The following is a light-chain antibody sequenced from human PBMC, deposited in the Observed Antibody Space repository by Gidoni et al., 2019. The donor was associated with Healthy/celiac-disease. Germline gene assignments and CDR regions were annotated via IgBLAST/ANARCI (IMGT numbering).Light chain of an antibody. CDR2: AAS. J-gene: IGKJ2*01. CDR3: QQSYSTPRT. CDR1: QSISSY. V-gene: IGKV1-39*01. Sequence: DIQMTLSLSSLSASVGDRVTITCRASQSISSYLNWYQQKPGKAPKLLIYAASSLQSGVPSRFSGSGSGTDFTLTISSLQPEDFATYYCQQSYSTPRTFGQGTKLEIK.